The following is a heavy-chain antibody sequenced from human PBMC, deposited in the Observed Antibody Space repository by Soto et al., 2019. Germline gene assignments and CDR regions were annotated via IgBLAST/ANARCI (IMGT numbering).Heavy chain of an antibody. Sequence: QVQLVQSGAEVKKPGASVKVSCKASGYTFTGYYMHWVRQAPGQGLEWMGWINPNSGGTNYAQKFQGWVTMTRDTSSSTAYMELSRLRSDDTAVYYCARAHCGGDCYSGVDYWGQGTLVTVSS. CDR3: ARAHCGGDCYSGVDY. D-gene: IGHD2-21*02. CDR1: GYTFTGYY. CDR2: INPNSGGT. V-gene: IGHV1-2*04. J-gene: IGHJ4*02.